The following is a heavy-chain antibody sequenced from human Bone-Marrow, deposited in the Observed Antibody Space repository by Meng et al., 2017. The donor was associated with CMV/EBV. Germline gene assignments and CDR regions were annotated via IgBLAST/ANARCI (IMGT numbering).Heavy chain of an antibody. V-gene: IGHV3-33*06. CDR3: AKGPYCTSSSCHGGMAFDI. J-gene: IGHJ3*02. CDR1: GFTFSSYE. CDR2: VWYDGSNT. D-gene: IGHD2-2*01. Sequence: GGSLRLSCAASGFTFSSYEMNWVRQAPGKGLEWVAVVWYDGSNTQYGDSVKGRFTISRDNSKKTLYLQMNSLRAEDTAVYYCAKGPYCTSSSCHGGMAFDIWGRGTLVTVSS.